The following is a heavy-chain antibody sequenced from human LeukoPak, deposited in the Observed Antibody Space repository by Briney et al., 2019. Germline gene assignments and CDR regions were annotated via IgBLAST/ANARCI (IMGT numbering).Heavy chain of an antibody. J-gene: IGHJ4*02. CDR3: ARSEWLLHYFDY. D-gene: IGHD3-3*01. CDR2: IYSGGST. Sequence: GGSLRLSCAASGFTVSSNYMSWVRQAPGKGLEWVSVIYSGGSTYYADSLKGRFTISRDNSKNTLYLQMNSLRAEDTAVYYCARSEWLLHYFDYWGQGTLVTVSS. CDR1: GFTVSSNY. V-gene: IGHV3-66*01.